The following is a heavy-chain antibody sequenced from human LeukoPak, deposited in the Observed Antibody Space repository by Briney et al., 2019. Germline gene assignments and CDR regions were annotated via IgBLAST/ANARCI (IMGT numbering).Heavy chain of an antibody. J-gene: IGHJ4*02. CDR1: GGSISSYY. CDR3: ARGVYIAAAQYGY. V-gene: IGHV4-59*01. CDR2: IYYSGTT. D-gene: IGHD6-13*01. Sequence: SETLSLTCAVSGGSISSYYWSWIRQPPGKGLEWIGYIYYSGTTNYNPSLKSRVTISVDTSKNQFSLKLSSVTAADTAVYYCARGVYIAAAQYGYWGQGALVTVSS.